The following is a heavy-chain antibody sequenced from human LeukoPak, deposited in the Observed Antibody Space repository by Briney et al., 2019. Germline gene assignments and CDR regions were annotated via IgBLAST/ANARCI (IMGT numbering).Heavy chain of an antibody. D-gene: IGHD3-22*01. CDR3: VSSYETN. CDR2: INSDGSWT. J-gene: IGHJ4*02. CDR1: GSYW. Sequence: GGSLRLSCAASGSYWMHWVRQAPGKGLVWVSHINSDGSWTSYADSVKGRFTISKDNAKSTVYLQMNNLRAEDTPVYNCVSSYETNWGRGTLFTVS. V-gene: IGHV3-74*01.